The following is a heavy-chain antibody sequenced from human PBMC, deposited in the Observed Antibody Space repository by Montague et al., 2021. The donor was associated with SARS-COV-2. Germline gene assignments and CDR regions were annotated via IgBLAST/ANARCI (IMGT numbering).Heavy chain of an antibody. CDR2: INHSGDT. V-gene: IGHV4-34*01. D-gene: IGHD6-19*01. CDR3: ARGVLGENRYASGWLLAHHYTSLDG. Sequence: SETLSLTCAVYGGSFSGYCWSWIRQSPGKGLEWIGEINHSGDTNYNPPLKSRVTISVDTSKNQFSLKLRSVTAADMAVYYCARGVLGENRYASGWLLAHHYTSLDGWGQGITVTVSS. CDR1: GGSFSGYC. J-gene: IGHJ6*02.